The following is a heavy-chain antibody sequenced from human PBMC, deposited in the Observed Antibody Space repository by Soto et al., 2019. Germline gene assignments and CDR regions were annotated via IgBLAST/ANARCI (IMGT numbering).Heavy chain of an antibody. CDR2: INPSGGST. Sequence: ASVKVSCKASGYTFTSYHMHWVRQAPGQGLEWMGIINPSGGSTSHAQKFQGRVTMTRDTSTSTVYMELSSLRSEDTAVYYCARDQREEYSGYGTDAFDIWGQGTMVTVSS. CDR1: GYTFTSYH. D-gene: IGHD5-12*01. J-gene: IGHJ3*02. V-gene: IGHV1-46*03. CDR3: ARDQREEYSGYGTDAFDI.